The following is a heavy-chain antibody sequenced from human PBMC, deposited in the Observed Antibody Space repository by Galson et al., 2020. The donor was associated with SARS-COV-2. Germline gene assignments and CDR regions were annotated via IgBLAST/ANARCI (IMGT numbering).Heavy chain of an antibody. CDR1: GYLISSGYY. Sequence: ASETLSLTCSVSGYLISSGYYWGWVRQPPGKGLEWIANIYYSGNTYYNASLKSRATISVDTSKNQFSLRLSSVTAADTAVYYCARIGISGDSYFDYWGQGTLVTVSS. J-gene: IGHJ4*02. D-gene: IGHD3-10*01. V-gene: IGHV4-38-2*02. CDR3: ARIGISGDSYFDY. CDR2: IYYSGNT.